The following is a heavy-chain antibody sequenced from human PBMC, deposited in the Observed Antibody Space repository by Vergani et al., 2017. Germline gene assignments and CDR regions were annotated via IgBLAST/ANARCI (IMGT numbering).Heavy chain of an antibody. Sequence: QVQVVQFGAEVKKSGASVKVSCKTSGYTFSNYYMHWVRQAPGQGLEWMGIINPSGGHTNYAQKFQGRATMTRDTSTSTVYMELSSLRSEDTAIYYCARGDYGILTGYRYWGQGTLVTVSA. V-gene: IGHV1-46*03. D-gene: IGHD3-9*01. J-gene: IGHJ4*02. CDR3: ARGDYGILTGYRY. CDR2: INPSGGHT. CDR1: GYTFSNYY.